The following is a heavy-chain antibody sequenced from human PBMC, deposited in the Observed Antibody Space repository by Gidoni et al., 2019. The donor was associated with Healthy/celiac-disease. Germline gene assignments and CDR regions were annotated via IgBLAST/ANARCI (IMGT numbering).Heavy chain of an antibody. J-gene: IGHJ3*02. Sequence: EVQLLESGGGLVQSWGSLRLSCAASGIPFSSYAMSWVRQAPGKGLEWVSAISGSGGSTYYADSVKGRFTISRDNSKNTLYLQMNSLRAEDTAVYYCAKVSVPAAMVDAFDIWGQGTMVTVSS. CDR3: AKVSVPAAMVDAFDI. CDR2: ISGSGGST. CDR1: GIPFSSYA. V-gene: IGHV3-23*01. D-gene: IGHD2-2*01.